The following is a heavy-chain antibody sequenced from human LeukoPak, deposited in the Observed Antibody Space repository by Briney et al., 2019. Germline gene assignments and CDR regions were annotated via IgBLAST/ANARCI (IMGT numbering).Heavy chain of an antibody. D-gene: IGHD6-19*01. CDR3: ARAPTRLVAGGDY. J-gene: IGHJ4*02. CDR2: IYPGDSDT. CDR1: GYTFTSYG. V-gene: IGHV5-51*01. Sequence: KVSCKASGYTFTSYGISWVRQMPGKGLEWMGIIYPGDSDTRYSPSFQGQVTISADKSISTAYLQWSSLKASDTAMYYCARAPTRLVAGGDYWGQGTLVTVSS.